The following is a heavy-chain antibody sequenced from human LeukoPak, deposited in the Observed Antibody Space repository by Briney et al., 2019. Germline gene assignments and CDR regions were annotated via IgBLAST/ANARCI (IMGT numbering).Heavy chain of an antibody. CDR3: ARHEKDEISGYDPYFDY. D-gene: IGHD5-12*01. V-gene: IGHV1-69*04. J-gene: IGHJ4*02. Sequence: ASVKVSCKASGGTFSSYAISWVRQAPGQGLEWMGRIIPILGIANYAQKFQGRVTITAGKSTSTAYMELSSLRSEDTAVYYCARHEKDEISGYDPYFDYWGQGTLVTVSS. CDR2: IIPILGIA. CDR1: GGTFSSYA.